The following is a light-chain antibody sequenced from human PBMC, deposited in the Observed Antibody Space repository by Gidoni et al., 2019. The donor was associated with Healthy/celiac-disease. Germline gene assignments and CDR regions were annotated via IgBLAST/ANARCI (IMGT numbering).Light chain of an antibody. V-gene: IGKV3-11*01. CDR3: QQRSNWPPYT. CDR1: QSVSSY. Sequence: EMVLTQSPATLSLSPGERATLSCRASQSVSSYLAWYQQKPGQAPRLLIYDASNRATGIPARFSGSGSGTDFTLTISSLEPEDFAVYYCQQRSNWPPYTFGQXTKLEI. J-gene: IGKJ2*01. CDR2: DAS.